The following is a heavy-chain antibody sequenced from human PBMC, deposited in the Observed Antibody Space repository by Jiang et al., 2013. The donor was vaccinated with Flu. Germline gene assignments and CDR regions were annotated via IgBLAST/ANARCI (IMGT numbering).Heavy chain of an antibody. V-gene: IGHV2-70*11. D-gene: IGHD3-22*01. CDR2: IDWNDDK. CDR1: GFSLDTSGMC. Sequence: PTQTLTLTCTFSGFSLDTSGMCVSWIRQPPGKALEWLARIDWNDDKYYSTSLKTRLTISKGTSKNQVVLTMTNMDPVDTATYYCARAYYDSSGYRFDYWGQGTLVTVSS. CDR3: ARAYYDSSGYRFDY. J-gene: IGHJ4*02.